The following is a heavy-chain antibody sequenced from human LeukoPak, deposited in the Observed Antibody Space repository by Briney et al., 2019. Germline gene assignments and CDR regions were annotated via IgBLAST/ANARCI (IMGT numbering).Heavy chain of an antibody. J-gene: IGHJ4*02. CDR3: AANSADYNTLGSSYKV. CDR2: INHSGST. D-gene: IGHD3-10*01. V-gene: IGHV4-34*01. CDR1: GGSFSGYY. Sequence: SETLSLTCAVYGGSFSGYYWSWIRQPPGKGLEWIGEINHSGSTNYNPSLKSRVTISVDTSKNQFSLKLNSVTAADTAVYYCAANSADYNTLGSSYKVWGQGTLVTVSS.